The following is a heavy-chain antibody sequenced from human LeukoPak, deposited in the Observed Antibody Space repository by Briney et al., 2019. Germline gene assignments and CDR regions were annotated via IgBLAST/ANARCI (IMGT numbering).Heavy chain of an antibody. D-gene: IGHD6-6*01. J-gene: IGHJ4*02. CDR1: GYTFTSSA. CDR3: ARVQAARPDF. CDR2: INTDTANP. V-gene: IGHV7-4-1*02. Sequence: GGSLRLSCAASGYTFTSSAINWVRQAPGQGLEWMGWINTDTANPTYAQAFRGRFVFSLDTSVSTAYLQISSLKAEDTAVYYCARVQAARPDFWGQGTLVTVSS.